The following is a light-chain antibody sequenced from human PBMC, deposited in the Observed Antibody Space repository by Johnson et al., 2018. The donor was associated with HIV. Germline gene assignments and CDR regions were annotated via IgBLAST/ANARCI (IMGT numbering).Light chain of an antibody. CDR2: DNN. CDR3: GTWDGSLSVYV. CDR1: TSNIGNNY. Sequence: QSVLTQPPSVSAAPGQKVTISCSGSTSNIGNNYVSWYQQFPKTAPKLLIYDNNKRPSGIPDRFSGSKSGTSATLGIAGLQTGDEADYYCGTWDGSLSVYVVGTWTKVPFL. V-gene: IGLV1-51*01. J-gene: IGLJ1*01.